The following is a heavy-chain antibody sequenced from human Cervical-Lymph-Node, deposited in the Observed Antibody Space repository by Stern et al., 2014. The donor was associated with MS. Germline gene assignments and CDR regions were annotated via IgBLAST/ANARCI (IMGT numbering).Heavy chain of an antibody. V-gene: IGHV4-39*01. D-gene: IGHD6-13*01. CDR2: IYYRGST. CDR3: ARRRAAAGAVLFDY. J-gene: IGHJ4*02. CDR1: GGSISSSSYY. Sequence: QVQLQESGPGLVKPSETLSLTCTVSGGSISSSSYYWGWIRQPPGKGLEWIGSIYYRGSTYYNPSLKSRVTISVDTSKNQSSRNRSSVTAADTAVYYCARRRAAAGAVLFDYWGQGTLVTVSS.